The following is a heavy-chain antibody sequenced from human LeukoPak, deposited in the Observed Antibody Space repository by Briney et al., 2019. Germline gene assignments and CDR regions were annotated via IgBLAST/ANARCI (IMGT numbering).Heavy chain of an antibody. J-gene: IGHJ4*02. V-gene: IGHV1-69*13. Sequence: ASAKVSCKASGGTFSSYAISWVRQAPGQGLEWMGGIIPIFGTANYAQKFQGRVTITADESTSTAYMELSSLRSEDTAVYYCARVGDYYDSSGYYPDDYWGQGTLVTVSS. CDR1: GGTFSSYA. CDR3: ARVGDYYDSSGYYPDDY. D-gene: IGHD3-22*01. CDR2: IIPIFGTA.